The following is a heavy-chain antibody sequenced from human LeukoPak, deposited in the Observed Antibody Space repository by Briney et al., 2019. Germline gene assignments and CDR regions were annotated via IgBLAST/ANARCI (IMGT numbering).Heavy chain of an antibody. V-gene: IGHV3-30*18. CDR3: AKGNTERWLQLGIDY. CDR1: GFTFSSYG. D-gene: IGHD5-24*01. J-gene: IGHJ4*02. CDR2: ISYDGSNK. Sequence: GGSLRLSCAASGFTFSSYGMHWVRQAPGKGLEWVAVISYDGSNKYYADSVKGRFTISRDNSKNTLYLQMNSLRAEDTAVYYCAKGNTERWLQLGIDYWGQGTLVTVSS.